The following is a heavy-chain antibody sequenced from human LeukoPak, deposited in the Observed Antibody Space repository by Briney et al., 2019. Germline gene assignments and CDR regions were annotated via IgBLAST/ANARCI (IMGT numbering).Heavy chain of an antibody. J-gene: IGHJ6*03. CDR1: GFIVSGYE. D-gene: IGHD6-19*01. CDR3: TRPSSGWTNYYYYYMDV. V-gene: IGHV3-49*04. CDR2: IRSKAYGGTT. Sequence: GGSLRLSCAASGFIVSGYEMNWVRQAPGKGLEWVGFIRSKAYGGTTEYAASVKGRFTISRDDSKSIAYLQMNSLKTEDTAVYYCTRPSSGWTNYYYYYMDVWGKGTTVTISS.